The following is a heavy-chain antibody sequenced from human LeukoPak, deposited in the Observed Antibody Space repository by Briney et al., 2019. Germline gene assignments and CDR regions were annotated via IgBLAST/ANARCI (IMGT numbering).Heavy chain of an antibody. Sequence: ASVKVSCKASGYTFTGYYMHWLRQAPGQGLEWMGRINPNSGGTNYAQKFQGRVTMTRDTSISTAYMELSRLRSDDTAVYYCARDPHGDYESPWFDPWGQGTLVTVSS. D-gene: IGHD4-17*01. J-gene: IGHJ5*02. CDR2: INPNSGGT. V-gene: IGHV1-2*06. CDR3: ARDPHGDYESPWFDP. CDR1: GYTFTGYY.